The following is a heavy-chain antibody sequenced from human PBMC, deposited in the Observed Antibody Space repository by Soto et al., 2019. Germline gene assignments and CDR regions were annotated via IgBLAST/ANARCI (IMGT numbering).Heavy chain of an antibody. Sequence: SETLSLTCAVYGGSFSGYYWSWIRQPPGKGLEWIGEINHSGSTNYNPSLKSRVTISVDTSKNQFSLKLSSVTAADTAVYYCARGSRRLATVTTDYYYYYMDVWGKGTTVTVSS. CDR1: GGSFSGYY. CDR2: INHSGST. CDR3: ARGSRRLATVTTDYYYYYMDV. V-gene: IGHV4-34*01. J-gene: IGHJ6*03. D-gene: IGHD4-17*01.